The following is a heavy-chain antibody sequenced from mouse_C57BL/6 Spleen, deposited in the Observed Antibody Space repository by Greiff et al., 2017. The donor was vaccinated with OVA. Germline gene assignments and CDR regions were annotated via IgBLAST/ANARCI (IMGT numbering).Heavy chain of an antibody. V-gene: IGHV1-52*01. J-gene: IGHJ3*01. CDR2: IDPSDSET. Sequence: VKLQQPGAELVRPGSSVKLSCKASGYTFTSYWMHWVKQRPIQGLEWIGNIDPSDSETHYNQKFKDKATLTVDKSSSTAYMQLSSLTSEDSAVYYCAREGIYYGYGFAYWGQGTLVTVSA. D-gene: IGHD2-2*01. CDR1: GYTFTSYW. CDR3: AREGIYYGYGFAY.